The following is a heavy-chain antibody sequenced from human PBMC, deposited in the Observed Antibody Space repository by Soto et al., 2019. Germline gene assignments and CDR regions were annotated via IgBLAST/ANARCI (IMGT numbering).Heavy chain of an antibody. CDR2: FYSSGSI. V-gene: IGHV4-31*03. CDR1: CYSITAGGYY. CDR3: ARMYSSGSGWFHP. Sequence: NPSETLSLTCFGSCYSITAGGYYWSWIRHHPGKGLEWIGSFYSSGSIIYNPSLRSRVSISGDTSSNQFSMSLTSVTAADTARYYCARMYSSGSGWFHPWGQGTLVTVSS. J-gene: IGHJ5*02. D-gene: IGHD6-19*01.